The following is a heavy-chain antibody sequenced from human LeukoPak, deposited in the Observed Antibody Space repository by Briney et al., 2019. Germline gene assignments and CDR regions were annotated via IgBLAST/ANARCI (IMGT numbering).Heavy chain of an antibody. CDR3: ARFGRYCSGDSCYVEPTDY. Sequence: GESLRLSCAASGFTFSYYDIHWVRQAPGKGLEWVALISSDGTRKIYADSVRGRFTISRDNPKNTVYVQVNSLRTEDTAVYYCARFGRYCSGDSCYVEPTDYWGQGTLVTVSS. V-gene: IGHV3-30*03. CDR2: ISSDGTRK. CDR1: GFTFSYYD. D-gene: IGHD2-15*01. J-gene: IGHJ4*02.